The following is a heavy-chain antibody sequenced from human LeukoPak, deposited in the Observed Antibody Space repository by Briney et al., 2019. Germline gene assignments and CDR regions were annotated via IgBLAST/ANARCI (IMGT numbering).Heavy chain of an antibody. J-gene: IGHJ4*02. D-gene: IGHD2-21*02. V-gene: IGHV3-74*01. CDR2: INSDGSST. CDR1: GFTFSRYW. CDR3: ANTLHTYCDGDCLGY. Sequence: GGSLRLSCAASGFTFSRYWMHWVRQAPGKGLVWVSRINSDGSSTSYADSVKGRFTISRDNARNTLYLQMNSLTAEDTAVYYCANTLHTYCDGDCLGYWGQGTLVTVSS.